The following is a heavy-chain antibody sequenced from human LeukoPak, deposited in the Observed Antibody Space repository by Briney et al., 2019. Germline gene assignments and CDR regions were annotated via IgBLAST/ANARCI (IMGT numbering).Heavy chain of an antibody. CDR2: IYPGDSDT. CDR1: GYSFTSYW. J-gene: IGHJ5*02. Sequence: GESLKISCKGSGYSFTSYWIGWVRQMPGKGLEWMGIIYPGDSDTRYSPSFQGQVTISADKSISTAYLQWSSLKASDTAMYYCAGLGEYCSSTSCYRSMDDWFDPWGQGTPVTVSS. V-gene: IGHV5-51*01. D-gene: IGHD2-2*02. CDR3: AGLGEYCSSTSCYRSMDDWFDP.